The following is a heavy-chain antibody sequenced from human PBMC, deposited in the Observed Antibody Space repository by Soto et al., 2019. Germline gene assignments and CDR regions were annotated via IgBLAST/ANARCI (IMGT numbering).Heavy chain of an antibody. CDR2: IYWDAGK. Sequence: SAPTLVNSTQTLTLACTFSGFSLTTTEVGVAWIRQPPGKALEWLALIYWDAGKRYSPYPSLKNRLTITKDTSKNQVVLTMANMDPMDTATYYCAHRPYNGGARPLDFWGQGTLVTVSS. CDR1: GFSLTTTEVG. J-gene: IGHJ4*02. D-gene: IGHD2-21*01. V-gene: IGHV2-5*02. CDR3: AHRPYNGGARPLDF.